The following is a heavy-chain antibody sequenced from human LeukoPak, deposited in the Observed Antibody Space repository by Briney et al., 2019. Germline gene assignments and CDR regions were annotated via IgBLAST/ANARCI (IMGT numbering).Heavy chain of an antibody. CDR3: ARDRGASMVRGSTYAWFDP. CDR1: GYSISSGYY. Sequence: SETLSLTCTVSGYSISSGYYWGCIRQPPGKGLEWIGSVYHSGSTYYNPSLKSRVTLSVDTSKNHFSLKLSSVTAADTAVYYCARDRGASMVRGSTYAWFDPWGQGTLVTVSS. D-gene: IGHD3-10*01. V-gene: IGHV4-38-2*02. CDR2: VYHSGST. J-gene: IGHJ5*02.